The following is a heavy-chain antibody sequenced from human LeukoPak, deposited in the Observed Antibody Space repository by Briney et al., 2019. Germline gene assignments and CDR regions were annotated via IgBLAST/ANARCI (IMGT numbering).Heavy chain of an antibody. CDR1: GRSFSGYY. Sequence: PSETLSLTCAVYGRSFSGYYWSWIRQPPGKGLEWIGEINHSGSTNYNTSLKSRVTISVDTSKNQFSLKLSSVTGADTAVYYCARTYYYGSGSYRGVPFDIWGQGTMVTVSS. CDR2: INHSGST. V-gene: IGHV4-34*01. CDR3: ARTYYYGSGSYRGVPFDI. J-gene: IGHJ3*02. D-gene: IGHD3-10*01.